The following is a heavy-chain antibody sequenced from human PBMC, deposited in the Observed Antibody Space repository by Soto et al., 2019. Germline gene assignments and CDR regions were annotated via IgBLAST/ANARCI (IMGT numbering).Heavy chain of an antibody. J-gene: IGHJ6*02. CDR2: ITSGGGDT. CDR1: GFTFCSYA. V-gene: IGHV3-23*01. CDR3: ATQGFYRMGV. Sequence: GGSPRLSCAACGFTFCSYAMGWVRQVPGKGLEWVSGITSGGGDTYYVDSVKGRFAISRDNSKNILYLQMNSLRAEDTAVYYCATQGFYRMGVWGRGTTVTVSS.